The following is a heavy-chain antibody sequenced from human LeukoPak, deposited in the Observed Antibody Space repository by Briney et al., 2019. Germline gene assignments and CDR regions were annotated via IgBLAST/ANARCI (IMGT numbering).Heavy chain of an antibody. CDR2: IYYSGST. CDR3: ARVEAAGIDY. J-gene: IGHJ4*02. D-gene: IGHD6-13*01. Sequence: SETLSLTCTVSGGSISSYYWSWIRQPPGKGLEWIGYIYYSGSTNYNPSLKSRVTISVDTSKNQFSLKPSSVTAADTAVYYCARVEAAGIDYWGQGTLVTVSS. V-gene: IGHV4-59*01. CDR1: GGSISSYY.